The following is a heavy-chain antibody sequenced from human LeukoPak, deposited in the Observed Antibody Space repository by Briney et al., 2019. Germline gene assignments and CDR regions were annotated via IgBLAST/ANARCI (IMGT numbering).Heavy chain of an antibody. J-gene: IGHJ4*02. V-gene: IGHV5-51*01. D-gene: IGHD1-1*01. Sequence: GESLKISCKGSGHSFTSHWIGWVRQMPGKGLEWMGIIYPPDSDTRYSPSFPGQVTISADKSISTAYLQWSSLKASDSAMYYCARLASEGTFDYWGQGTLVTVSS. CDR1: GHSFTSHW. CDR3: ARLASEGTFDY. CDR2: IYPPDSDT.